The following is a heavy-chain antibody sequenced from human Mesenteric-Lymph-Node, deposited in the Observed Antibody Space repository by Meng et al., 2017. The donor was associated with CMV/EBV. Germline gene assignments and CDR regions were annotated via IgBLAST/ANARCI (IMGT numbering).Heavy chain of an antibody. CDR2: IKQDGSEK. CDR3: ARVYEWLLTLGYRFDP. J-gene: IGHJ5*02. Sequence: GESLKISCAASGFSFSSYWMTWFRQAPGRGLEWVANIKQDGSEKYYVDSVKGRFTISRDNAKNSLYLQMNSLRAEDTAVYYCARVYEWLLTLGYRFDPWGQGTLVTVSS. V-gene: IGHV3-7*01. D-gene: IGHD3-3*01. CDR1: GFSFSSYW.